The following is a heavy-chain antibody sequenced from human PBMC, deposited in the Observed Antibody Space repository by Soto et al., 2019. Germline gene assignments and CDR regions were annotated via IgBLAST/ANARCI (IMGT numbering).Heavy chain of an antibody. CDR2: TYYRSKWYN. Sequence: SQTLSLTCAISGDSVSSNSAAWNWIRQSPSRGLEWLGRTYYRSKWYNDYAVSVKSRITINPDTSKNQFSLQLNSVTPEDTAVYYCARDVEDPWRGRGYCTNGVCYGGNWFDPWGQGTLVTVSS. D-gene: IGHD2-8*01. V-gene: IGHV6-1*01. CDR3: ARDVEDPWRGRGYCTNGVCYGGNWFDP. J-gene: IGHJ5*02. CDR1: GDSVSSNSAA.